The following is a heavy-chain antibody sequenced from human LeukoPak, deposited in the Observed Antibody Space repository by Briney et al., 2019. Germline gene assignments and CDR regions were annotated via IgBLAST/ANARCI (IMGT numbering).Heavy chain of an antibody. CDR3: ARVLVLYYDFWSGYYRYFDY. V-gene: IGHV4-34*01. CDR1: GGSFSGYY. Sequence: SETLSLTCAVYGGSFSGYYWSGMRQPPGKGVEWMGEINHSGSTNYNPSLKSRVTISVDTSKNQFSLKLSSVTAADTAVYYCARVLVLYYDFWSGYYRYFDYWGQGTLVTVSS. D-gene: IGHD3-3*01. CDR2: INHSGST. J-gene: IGHJ4*02.